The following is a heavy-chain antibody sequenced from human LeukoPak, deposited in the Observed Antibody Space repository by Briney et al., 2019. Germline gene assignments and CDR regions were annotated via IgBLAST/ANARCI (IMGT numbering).Heavy chain of an antibody. CDR2: IFHRGDT. J-gene: IGHJ4*02. CDR1: GGSISSSHYY. V-gene: IGHV4-39*02. CDR3: ARENPYYFDY. Sequence: SETLSLACIVSGGSISSSHYYWGWIRQPPGKGLEWIANIFHRGDTYYNPSLKSRATISVDTSKNQFSLNLSSVTAADTAVYYCARENPYYFDYWGQGTLVTVSS.